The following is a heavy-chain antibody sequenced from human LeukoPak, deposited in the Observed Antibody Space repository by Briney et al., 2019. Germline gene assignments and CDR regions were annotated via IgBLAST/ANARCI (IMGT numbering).Heavy chain of an antibody. CDR3: AREAITMAPDI. V-gene: IGHV1-3*01. D-gene: IGHD3-10*01. Sequence: FQGRVTITRDTSASTAYMELSSLRSEDTAVYYCAREAITMAPDIWGQGTMVTVSS. J-gene: IGHJ3*02.